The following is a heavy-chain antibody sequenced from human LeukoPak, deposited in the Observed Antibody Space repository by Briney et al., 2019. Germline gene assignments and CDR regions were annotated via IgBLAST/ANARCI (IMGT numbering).Heavy chain of an antibody. J-gene: IGHJ4*02. CDR2: ISGGGITT. CDR3: PRQSYASGWNPFDY. Sequence: QSGGSLRLSCAASGFTFSNYAMSWVRQAPGKGLEWVSTISGGGITTCYADSAKGRFTISRDNSKNTMFLQMNSLRADDTAVYYCPRQSYASGWNPFDYWGQGILVTVSS. V-gene: IGHV3-23*01. D-gene: IGHD6-19*01. CDR1: GFTFSNYA.